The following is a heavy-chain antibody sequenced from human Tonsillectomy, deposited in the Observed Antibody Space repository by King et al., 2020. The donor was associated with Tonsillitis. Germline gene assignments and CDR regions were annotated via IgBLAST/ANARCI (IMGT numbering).Heavy chain of an antibody. CDR1: GGSFSGYY. D-gene: IGHD6-13*01. CDR2: INHSGST. Sequence: VQLQQWGAGLLKPSETLSLTCAVYGGSFSGYYWSWIRQPPGKGLEWIGEINHSGSTNYNPSLKSRVTISVDTSKNQFSLKLSTVTAADTAVYYCARLPSSWYSYGMDVWGQGTTVTVSS. CDR3: ARLPSSWYSYGMDV. V-gene: IGHV4-34*01. J-gene: IGHJ6*02.